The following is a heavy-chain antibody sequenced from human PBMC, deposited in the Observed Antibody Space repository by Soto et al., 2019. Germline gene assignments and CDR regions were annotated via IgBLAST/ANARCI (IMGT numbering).Heavy chain of an antibody. CDR1: GCTFSSYA. Sequence: QVQLVQSGAEVKKPGSSVKVSCKASGCTFSSYAISWVRQAPGQGLEWMGGIIPIFGTANYAQKFQGRVTITADESTSTAYMELSSRRSEDKAVYYCASQGSATVVTAFDYWGQGTLVTVSS. J-gene: IGHJ4*02. CDR3: ASQGSATVVTAFDY. V-gene: IGHV1-69*01. D-gene: IGHD4-17*01. CDR2: IIPIFGTA.